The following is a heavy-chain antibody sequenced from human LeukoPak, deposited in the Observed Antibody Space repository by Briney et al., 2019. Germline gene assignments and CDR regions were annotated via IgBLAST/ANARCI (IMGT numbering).Heavy chain of an antibody. J-gene: IGHJ4*02. V-gene: IGHV4-34*01. CDR3: ARDPWNSEPDDY. D-gene: IGHD1-7*01. CDR1: GGSFSGYY. Sequence: SETLSLTCAAYGGSFSGYYWSWIRQPPGKGLEWIGEINHSGSTNYNPSLKSRVTISVDTSKNQFSLKLKSVTAADTAVYYCARDPWNSEPDDYWGQGTLVTVSS. CDR2: INHSGST.